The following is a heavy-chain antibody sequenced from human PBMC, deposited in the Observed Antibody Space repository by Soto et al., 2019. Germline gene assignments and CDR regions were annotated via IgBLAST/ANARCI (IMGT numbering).Heavy chain of an antibody. Sequence: QVQLVQSGAEVKKPGASLKVSCKASGYTFTSYDITWVRQTTGQGLEWMGWMNHNSGTTGYAQKFQGRVTMNRNTSISTGYMELSSLRSEDTAVYYCARGIAAAGHYYYYTDVWFKGTTVTVSS. CDR3: ARGIAAAGHYYYYTDV. CDR2: MNHNSGTT. V-gene: IGHV1-8*01. J-gene: IGHJ6*03. D-gene: IGHD6-13*01. CDR1: GYTFTSYD.